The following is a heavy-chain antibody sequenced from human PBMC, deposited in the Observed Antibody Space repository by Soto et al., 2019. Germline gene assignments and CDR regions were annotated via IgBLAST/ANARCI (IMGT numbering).Heavy chain of an antibody. CDR3: ARDASYYSLGSCYYPSRNGMDV. CDR1: GFTFSSFG. Sequence: QVQVVESGGGVVQPGRSLRLSCAASGFTFSSFGMHWVRQAPGKGLEWVSLIWYDGSKKSYGDSVKGRFTISRDNSRNTVFLERISLSVDDTAVYYCARDASYYSLGSCYYPSRNGMDVWGQGTTVTLSS. CDR2: IWYDGSKK. V-gene: IGHV3-33*01. D-gene: IGHD3-3*01. J-gene: IGHJ6*02.